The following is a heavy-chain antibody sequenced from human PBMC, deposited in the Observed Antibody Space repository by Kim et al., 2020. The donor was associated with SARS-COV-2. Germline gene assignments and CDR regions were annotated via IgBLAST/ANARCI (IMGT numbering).Heavy chain of an antibody. D-gene: IGHD6-13*01. CDR2: IRSKAYGGTT. Sequence: GGSLRLSCTASGFTFGDYAMSWFRQAPGKGLEWVGFIRSKAYGGTTEYAASVKGRFTISRDDSKSIAYLQMNSLKTEDTAVYYCTRAHVLAGTIRTNYYYYGMDVWGQGTTVTVSS. CDR1: GFTFGDYA. J-gene: IGHJ6*02. V-gene: IGHV3-49*03. CDR3: TRAHVLAGTIRTNYYYYGMDV.